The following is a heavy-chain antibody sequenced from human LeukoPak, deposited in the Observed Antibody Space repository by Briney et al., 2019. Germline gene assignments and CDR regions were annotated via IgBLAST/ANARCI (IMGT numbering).Heavy chain of an antibody. V-gene: IGHV3-30-3*01. CDR2: ISYDGSNK. Sequence: GGSLRLSCAASGFTFSSYAMHWVRQAPGKGLEWVAVISYDGSNKYYADSVKGRFTISRDNSKNTLYLQMNSLRAEDTAVYYCARGDSYSYGHFDYWGQGTLVTVSS. CDR3: ARGDSYSYGHFDY. D-gene: IGHD5-18*01. CDR1: GFTFSSYA. J-gene: IGHJ4*02.